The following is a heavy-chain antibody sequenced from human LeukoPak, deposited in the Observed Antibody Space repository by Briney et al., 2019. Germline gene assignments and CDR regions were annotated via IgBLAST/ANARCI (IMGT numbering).Heavy chain of an antibody. J-gene: IGHJ4*02. CDR2: INHSGST. D-gene: IGHD3-10*01. V-gene: IGHV4-34*01. CDR3: ARGRTTYYYGSGSYYFDY. Sequence: SETLSLTCAVYGGSFSGYYWSWIRQPPGKGLEWTGEINHSGSTNYNPSLKSRVTISVDTSKNQFSLKLSSVTAADTAVYYCARGRTTYYYGSGSYYFDYWGQGTLVTVSS. CDR1: GGSFSGYY.